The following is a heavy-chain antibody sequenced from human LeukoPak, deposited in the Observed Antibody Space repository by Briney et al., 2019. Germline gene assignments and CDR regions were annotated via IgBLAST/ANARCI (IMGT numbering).Heavy chain of an antibody. CDR3: ARRSGYDRRAGTLDI. CDR2: ISGYNDDT. D-gene: IGHD5-12*01. V-gene: IGHV1-18*01. Sequence: ASVKVSCKASGFTFTSFGFSWVRQAPGQGLEWVGRISGYNDDTSHDQKFQGRVTISTDTSTNTAYMELRSLTSDDTAVYYCARRSGYDRRAGTLDIWGQGTMVTVSS. J-gene: IGHJ3*02. CDR1: GFTFTSFG.